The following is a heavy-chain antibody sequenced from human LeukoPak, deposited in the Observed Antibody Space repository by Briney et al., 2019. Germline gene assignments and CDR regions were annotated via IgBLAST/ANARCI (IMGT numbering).Heavy chain of an antibody. CDR1: GLTFSNAG. V-gene: IGHV3-33*06. Sequence: PGGSLRLSCAVSGLTFSNAGFHWVRQAPGKGLEWVAVIWYDGSNKYYADSVKGRFTISRDNSKNTPYLQMDSLRDEDTAVYYCAKDRGTKYMDVWGKGTTVTVSS. D-gene: IGHD1-26*01. J-gene: IGHJ6*03. CDR2: IWYDGSNK. CDR3: AKDRGTKYMDV.